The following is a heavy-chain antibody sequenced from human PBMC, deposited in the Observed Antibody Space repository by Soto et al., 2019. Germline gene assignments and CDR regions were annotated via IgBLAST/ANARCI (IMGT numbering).Heavy chain of an antibody. CDR1: GVTFSSCG. CDR2: ISYDGSNK. D-gene: IGHD3-10*01. V-gene: IGHV3-30*18. J-gene: IGHJ6*03. Sequence: GGALRLPCGGSGVTFSSCGMHWGRQAPGKGLEWVAVISYDGSNKYYADSVKGRFTISRDNSKNTLYLQMNSLRAEDTAVYYCAKEGFTVRGVIIVYYMDGWGKGTTVTVSS. CDR3: AKEGFTVRGVIIVYYMDG.